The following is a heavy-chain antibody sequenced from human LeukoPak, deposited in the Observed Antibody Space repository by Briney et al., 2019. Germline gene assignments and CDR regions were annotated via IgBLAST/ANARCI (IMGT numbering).Heavy chain of an antibody. Sequence: SETLSLTCTVSGGSISSGYYWGWIRQPPGKGLEWIGSIYHSGSTYYNPSLKSRVTISVDTSKNQFSLKLSSVTAADTAVYYCATERVVGATLLFDYWGQGTLVTVSS. CDR2: IYHSGST. V-gene: IGHV4-38-2*02. D-gene: IGHD1-26*01. J-gene: IGHJ4*02. CDR1: GGSISSGYY. CDR3: ATERVVGATLLFDY.